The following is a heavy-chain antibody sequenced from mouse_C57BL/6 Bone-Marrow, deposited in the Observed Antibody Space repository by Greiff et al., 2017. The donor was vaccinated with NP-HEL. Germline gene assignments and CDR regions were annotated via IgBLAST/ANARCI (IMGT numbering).Heavy chain of an antibody. J-gene: IGHJ4*01. CDR3: ARDADYGYDRDYAMDY. CDR1: GFTFSDFY. Sequence: EVNVVESGGGLVQSGRSLRLSCATSGFTFSDFYMEWVRQAPGKGLEWIAASRNKANDYTTEYSASVKGRFIVSRDTSQSILYLQMNALRAEDTAIYYCARDADYGYDRDYAMDYWGQGTSVTVSS. V-gene: IGHV7-1*01. CDR2: SRNKANDYTT. D-gene: IGHD2-2*01.